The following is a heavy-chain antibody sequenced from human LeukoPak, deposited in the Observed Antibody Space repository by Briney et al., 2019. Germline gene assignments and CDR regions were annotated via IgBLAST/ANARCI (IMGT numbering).Heavy chain of an antibody. J-gene: IGHJ4*02. D-gene: IGHD4-17*01. CDR2: FDPEDGET. V-gene: IGHV1-24*01. CDR3: ATPPYGDSTFSVTFLNY. Sequence: GASVKVSCKVSGYTLTELSMHWVRQAPGKGLEWMGGFDPEDGETIYAQKFQGRVTMTEDTSTDTAYMELSSLRSEDTAVYYCATPPYGDSTFSVTFLNYWGQGTLVTVSS. CDR1: GYTLTELS.